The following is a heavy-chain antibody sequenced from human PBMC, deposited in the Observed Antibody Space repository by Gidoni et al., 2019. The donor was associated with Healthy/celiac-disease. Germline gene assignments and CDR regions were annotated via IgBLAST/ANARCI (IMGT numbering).Heavy chain of an antibody. CDR1: GGSFSGYY. D-gene: IGHD6-6*01. Sequence: GAGPLKPSETLSLTCAVYGGSFSGYYWSWIRQPPGKGLEWIGEINHSGSTNYNPSLKSRVTISVDTSKNQFSLKLSSVTAADTAVYYCARGGGQLGVHLWGRGTLVTVSS. CDR3: ARGGGQLGVHL. V-gene: IGHV4-34*01. J-gene: IGHJ2*01. CDR2: INHSGST.